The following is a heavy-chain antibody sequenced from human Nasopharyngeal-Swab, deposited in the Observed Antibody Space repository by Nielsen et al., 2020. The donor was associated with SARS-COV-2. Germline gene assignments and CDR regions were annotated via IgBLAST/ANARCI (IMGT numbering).Heavy chain of an antibody. CDR2: ISSSSSTI. CDR3: AKDCGLRAAYYYYGMDV. V-gene: IGHV3-48*01. J-gene: IGHJ6*02. CDR1: GFTFSSYS. Sequence: GGSLRLSCAASGFTFSSYSMNWVRQAPGKGLEWVSYISSSSSTIYYADSVKGRFTISRDNSKNTLYLQMNSLRAEDTAVYYCAKDCGLRAAYYYYGMDVWGQGTTVTVSS. D-gene: IGHD6-25*01.